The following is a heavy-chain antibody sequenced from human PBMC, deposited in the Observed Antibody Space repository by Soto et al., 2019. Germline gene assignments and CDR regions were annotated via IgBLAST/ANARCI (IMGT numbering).Heavy chain of an antibody. CDR3: ARDRGRSSWYYALNDY. Sequence: QVQLVQSGAEVKKPGASVKVSCKASGYTFTSYGISWVRQAPGQGLEGMGWISAYNGNTNYAPKLQGRVTMTTDTRTSTAYMGLRSLRSDDTAVYYCARDRGRSSWYYALNDYWGQGTLVTVSS. CDR1: GYTFTSYG. CDR2: ISAYNGNT. J-gene: IGHJ4*02. V-gene: IGHV1-18*01. D-gene: IGHD6-13*01.